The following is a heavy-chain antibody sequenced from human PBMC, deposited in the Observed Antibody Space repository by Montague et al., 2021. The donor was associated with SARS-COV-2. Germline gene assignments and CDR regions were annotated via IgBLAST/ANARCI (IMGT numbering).Heavy chain of an antibody. J-gene: IGHJ6*02. CDR3: ARELAGYYGSGSDCDMDV. CDR1: GGSISSSSYY. V-gene: IGHV4-39*07. CDR2: IYYSGST. D-gene: IGHD3-10*01. Sequence: SETLSLTCTVSGGSISSSSYYWGWIRQPPGKGLEWIGSIYYSGSTYYNPSLKSRVTISVDTSKNQFSLKLSSVTAADTAVYYCARELAGYYGSGSDCDMDVWGQGTMVTVSS.